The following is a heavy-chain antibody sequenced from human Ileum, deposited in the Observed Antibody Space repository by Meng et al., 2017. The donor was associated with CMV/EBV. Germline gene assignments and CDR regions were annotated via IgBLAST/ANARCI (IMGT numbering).Heavy chain of an antibody. J-gene: IGHJ5*02. CDR2: INHSGST. CDR1: GGSFSGYY. CDR3: ARVTGWFDP. Sequence: SETLSLTCAVYGGSFSGYYWSWIRQPPGKGLEWIGEINHSGSTNYNPSLKSRVTISVDTSKNQFSLELSSVTAADTAVYYCARVTGWFDPWGQGTLVTVSS. V-gene: IGHV4-34*01.